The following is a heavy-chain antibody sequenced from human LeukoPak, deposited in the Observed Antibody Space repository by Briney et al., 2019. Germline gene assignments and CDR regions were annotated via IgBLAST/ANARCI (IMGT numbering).Heavy chain of an antibody. CDR3: ARYQCDRLLSHSGDRCYYFKGMDV. V-gene: IGHV3-53*04. D-gene: IGHD2-21*01. J-gene: IGHJ6*02. CDR2: IFTGVGT. Sequence: PGGSLRLSCAASVFTVTSNFVTWVRPAPGKGLEWLSIIFTGVGTDYADSVKRRCTIPRHSSKNTLFLQMNRLRAEDAAVYYCARYQCDRLLSHSGDRCYYFKGMDVWGQGTTVTVSS. CDR1: VFTVTSNF.